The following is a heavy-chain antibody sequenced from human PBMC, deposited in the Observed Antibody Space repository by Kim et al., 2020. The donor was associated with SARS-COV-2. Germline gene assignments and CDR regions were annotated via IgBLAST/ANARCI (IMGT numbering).Heavy chain of an antibody. CDR1: GFNVSSNY. Sequence: GGSLRLSCAASGFNVSSNYMNWVRQAPGKGLEWVSVIYSGGRIYYADSVKGRFTISRDNSKNTLYLQMDRLRAEDTAVYYCARDQSAMVRGIIRFGAFDIWGQGTMVTVSS. CDR2: IYSGGRI. V-gene: IGHV3-53*01. CDR3: ARDQSAMVRGIIRFGAFDI. D-gene: IGHD3-10*01. J-gene: IGHJ3*02.